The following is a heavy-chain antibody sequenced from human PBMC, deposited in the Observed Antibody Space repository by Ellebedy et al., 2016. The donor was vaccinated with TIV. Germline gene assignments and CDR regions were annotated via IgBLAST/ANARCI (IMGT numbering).Heavy chain of an antibody. CDR2: VKSKADGGTI. CDR1: GFNFEKVW. D-gene: IGHD4-17*01. CDR3: TTLRSI. J-gene: IGHJ3*02. V-gene: IGHV3-15*01. Sequence: GESLKISCKASGFNFEKVWVNWVRPVPGKGLAWVGRVKSKADGGTIDHSAPVKDRFILSRDDSKDMFYLQMDSLKVEDTAIYYCTTLRSIWGQGTLVTVST.